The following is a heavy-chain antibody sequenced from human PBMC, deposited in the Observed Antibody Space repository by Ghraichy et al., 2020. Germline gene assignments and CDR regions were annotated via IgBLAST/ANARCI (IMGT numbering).Heavy chain of an antibody. CDR3: AKADAVYYYYGMDV. D-gene: IGHD2-2*01. Sequence: GESLNISCAASGFTFSSYAMSWVRQAPGKGLEWVSAISGSGGSTYYADSVKGRFTISRDNSKNTLYLQMNSLRVEDTAVYYCAKADAVYYYYGMDVWGQGTTVTVSS. V-gene: IGHV3-23*01. CDR1: GFTFSSYA. CDR2: ISGSGGST. J-gene: IGHJ6*02.